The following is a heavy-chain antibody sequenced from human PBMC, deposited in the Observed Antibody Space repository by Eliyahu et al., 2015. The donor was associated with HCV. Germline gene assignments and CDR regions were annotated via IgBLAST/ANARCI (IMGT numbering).Heavy chain of an antibody. J-gene: IGHJ4*02. Sequence: EVQLVESGGGLVKPGGXLXLSCXASGFXXXXYSMNWVRPAPGKGLEWVSSISSSSSYIYYADSVKGRFTISRDNAKNSLYLQMNSLRAEDTAVYYCARGQFLEWLLYVGSFDYWGQGTLVTVSS. V-gene: IGHV3-21*01. CDR3: ARGQFLEWLLYVGSFDY. CDR2: ISSSSSYI. D-gene: IGHD3-3*01. CDR1: GFXXXXYS.